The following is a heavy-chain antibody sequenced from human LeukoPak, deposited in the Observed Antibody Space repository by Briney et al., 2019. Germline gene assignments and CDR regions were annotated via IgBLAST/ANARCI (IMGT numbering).Heavy chain of an antibody. CDR2: IYYGGST. J-gene: IGHJ3*02. V-gene: IGHV4-59*01. Sequence: SETLSLTCTVSGGSISSYYWSWIRQPPGKGLEWIAYIYYGGSTNYNPSLKSRVTISVDTSKNQFSLKLSSVTAADTAVYYCARHAYNYDSAFDIWGQGTMVTVSS. CDR3: ARHAYNYDSAFDI. CDR1: GGSISSYY. D-gene: IGHD5-18*01.